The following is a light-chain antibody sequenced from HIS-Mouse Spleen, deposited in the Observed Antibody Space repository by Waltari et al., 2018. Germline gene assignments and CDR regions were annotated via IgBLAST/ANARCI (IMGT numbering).Light chain of an antibody. CDR1: KSVSSN. CDR2: GAS. J-gene: IGKJ4*01. Sequence: EIVMTQSPATLSVSPGERATLPCRASKSVSSNLAWYQQKPGQAPRLLIYGASTRATGIPARFSGSGSGTEFTLTISSLQSEDFAVYYCQQYNNWPLALTFGGGTKVEIK. V-gene: IGKV3-15*01. CDR3: QQYNNWPLALT.